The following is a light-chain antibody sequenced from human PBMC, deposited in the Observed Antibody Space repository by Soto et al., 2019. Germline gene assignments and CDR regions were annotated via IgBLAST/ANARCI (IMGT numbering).Light chain of an antibody. CDR2: GAS. Sequence: EIVLTQSPGTLSLSPGERATLSCRASQSVSSSYLAWYQQKPGQAPRLLIYGASSRATGIPDRFSGSGSGTDFTLTISSLEHDDFAVYYCQQYGSSPPETFGHGTKVEIK. CDR1: QSVSSSY. J-gene: IGKJ1*01. CDR3: QQYGSSPPET. V-gene: IGKV3-20*01.